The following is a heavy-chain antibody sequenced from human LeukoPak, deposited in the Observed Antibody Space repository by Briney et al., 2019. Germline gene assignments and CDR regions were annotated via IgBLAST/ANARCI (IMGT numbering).Heavy chain of an antibody. CDR2: IYHSGST. J-gene: IGHJ4*02. CDR1: GGSISSYY. V-gene: IGHV4-59*01. Sequence: SETLSLTCTVSGGSISSYYWSWIRQPPGKGLKWIGSIYHSGSTNYNPSLKSRVAISVDTSKNQFSLKLRSVTAADTAVYYCARENGYKYDYWGQGTLVTVSS. CDR3: ARENGYKYDY. D-gene: IGHD5-24*01.